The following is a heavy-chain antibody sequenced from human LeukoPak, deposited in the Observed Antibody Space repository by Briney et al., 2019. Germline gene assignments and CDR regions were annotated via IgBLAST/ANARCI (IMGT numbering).Heavy chain of an antibody. Sequence: ASVKVSCKASGYTFTGYYIHWVRQAPGQGLECMGWINPNSGGTNYAQKFQGRVTMTRDTSISTAYMELSRLRSDDTAVYYCARLEWLGDYFDYWGQGTLVTVSS. CDR1: GYTFTGYY. D-gene: IGHD6-19*01. CDR3: ARLEWLGDYFDY. J-gene: IGHJ4*02. CDR2: INPNSGGT. V-gene: IGHV1-2*02.